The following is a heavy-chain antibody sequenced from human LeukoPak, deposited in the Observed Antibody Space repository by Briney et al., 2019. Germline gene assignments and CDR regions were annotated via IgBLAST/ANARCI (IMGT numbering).Heavy chain of an antibody. J-gene: IGHJ4*02. Sequence: SETLSLTCAVSGGSISSGGYSWSWIRQPPGKGLEWIGYIYHSGSTYYNPSLKTPVTISVDRSKNQFSMKLSSVTAADTAVYYCARAVIPYYYDSSGYFDYWGQGTLVTVSS. CDR1: GGSISSGGYS. D-gene: IGHD3-22*01. CDR2: IYHSGST. V-gene: IGHV4-30-2*01. CDR3: ARAVIPYYYDSSGYFDY.